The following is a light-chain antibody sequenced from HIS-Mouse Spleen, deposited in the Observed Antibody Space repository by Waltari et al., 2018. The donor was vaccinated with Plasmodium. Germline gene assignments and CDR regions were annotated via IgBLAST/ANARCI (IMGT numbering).Light chain of an antibody. Sequence: SSELTQPPSVSVSPGQTARLTCSGDALPKKYAYWYQQKSGQAPVLVLYEDSKRPSGIPERFSGSSSGTMATLTISGAQVEDEADYYCYSTDSSGNHRVFGGGTKLTVL. CDR1: ALPKKY. J-gene: IGLJ3*02. CDR3: YSTDSSGNHRV. V-gene: IGLV3-10*01. CDR2: EDS.